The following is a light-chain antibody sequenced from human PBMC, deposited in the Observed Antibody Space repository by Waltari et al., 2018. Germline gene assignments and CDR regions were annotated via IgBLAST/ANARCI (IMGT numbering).Light chain of an antibody. J-gene: IGKJ4*01. CDR3: QQSYSAPPS. V-gene: IGKV1-39*01. Sequence: DIQMTQAPSSLSASLGDRVTITCRASQTISTNLHWYQHRPGKVPKLLIYAATFLQSGVPSRFSGSGSGTDFTLTIRSLQPEDFVFYFCQQSYSAPPSFGGGTKVDVK. CDR2: AAT. CDR1: QTISTN.